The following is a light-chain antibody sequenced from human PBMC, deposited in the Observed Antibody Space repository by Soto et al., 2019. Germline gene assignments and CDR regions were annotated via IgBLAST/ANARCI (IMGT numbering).Light chain of an antibody. CDR3: QSYDMSLNNHV. J-gene: IGLJ1*01. V-gene: IGLV1-40*01. CDR2: GDN. CDR1: SSNIGAPYD. Sequence: QSVLTQPPSVSGAPGQGVTISCTGSSSNIGAPYDVHWYQHLPGTAPKLLIYGDNNRPSGVPDRFSGSRSGTSASLAITGLQAEDEADYYCQSYDMSLNNHVFGTGTRSPS.